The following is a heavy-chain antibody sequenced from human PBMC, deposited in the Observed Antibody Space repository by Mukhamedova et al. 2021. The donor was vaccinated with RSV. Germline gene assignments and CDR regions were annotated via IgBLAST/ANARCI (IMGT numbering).Heavy chain of an antibody. CDR3: ARGFTGDLYFDY. CDR2: INAGNGNT. V-gene: IGHV1-3*01. D-gene: IGHD2-21*02. Sequence: MGWINAGNGNTKYSQKFQGRVTTTRDTSASTAYMELSSLRSEDTAVYYCARGFTGDLYFDYWGQGTLVTVSS. J-gene: IGHJ4*02.